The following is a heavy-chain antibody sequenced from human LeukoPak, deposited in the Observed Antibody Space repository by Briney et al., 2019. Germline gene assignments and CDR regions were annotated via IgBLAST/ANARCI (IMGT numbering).Heavy chain of an antibody. CDR3: ARAPDVVVTLENAFDI. V-gene: IGHV1-2*02. J-gene: IGHJ3*02. CDR1: GYTFTGYY. Sequence: ASVKVSCKASGYTFTGYYMHWVRQAPGQGLEWMGWINPNSGGTNYAQKFQGRVTMTRDTSISTAYMELSRLRSDDTAVYYCARAPDVVVTLENAFDIWGQGTMVTVSS. D-gene: IGHD2-21*02. CDR2: INPNSGGT.